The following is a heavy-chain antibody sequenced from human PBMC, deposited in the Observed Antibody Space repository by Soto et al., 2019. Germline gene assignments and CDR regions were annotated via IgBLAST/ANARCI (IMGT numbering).Heavy chain of an antibody. CDR1: GGSISSYY. CDR2: VYYSGST. V-gene: IGHV4-59*08. J-gene: IGHJ6*02. CDR3: AGSGSGSYSPYYYYYGMDV. D-gene: IGHD3-10*01. Sequence: PSETLSLTCTVSGGSISSYYLSWIRQPPGKGLEWIGYVYYSGSTNYNPSLKSRVTISLDTSKNQFSLKLNSVTAADTAVYYCAGSGSGSYSPYYYYYGMDVWGQGTTVTVSS.